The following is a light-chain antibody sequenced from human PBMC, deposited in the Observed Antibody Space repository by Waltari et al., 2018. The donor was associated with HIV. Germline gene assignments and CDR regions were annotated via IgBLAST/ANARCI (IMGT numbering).Light chain of an antibody. V-gene: IGLV2-14*01. CDR2: EVT. CDR3: SSYTTSSTLV. J-gene: IGLJ1*01. CDR1: SSDVGGYNS. Sequence: QSALTQPASVSGSPGQSITISCTGTSSDVGGYNSVSWYQQHPGKAPKLMIYEVTNLPSGVSNRFSGAKSGNTASLTISALQAEDEADYYCSSYTTSSTLVFGTGTKVTVL.